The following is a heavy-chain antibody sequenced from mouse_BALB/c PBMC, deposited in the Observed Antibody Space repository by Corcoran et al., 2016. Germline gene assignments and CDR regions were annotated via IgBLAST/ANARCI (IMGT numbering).Heavy chain of an antibody. V-gene: IGHV1-18*01. CDR3: ARWGITRFDY. CDR1: GYTFTDYN. CDR2: INPRSGGP. Sequence: EVLLQQSGPELVKPGASVKIPCKASGYTFTDYNMDWVRQSHGKSLEWIGDINPRSGGPIYNQTFKGKATLTVEKSSSTASMEIRSLTSEDTAVYYCARWGITRFDYWGQGTTFTVSA. J-gene: IGHJ2*01. D-gene: IGHD1-1*01.